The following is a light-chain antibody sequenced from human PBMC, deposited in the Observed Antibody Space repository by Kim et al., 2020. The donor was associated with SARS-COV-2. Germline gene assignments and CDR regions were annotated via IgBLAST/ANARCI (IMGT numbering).Light chain of an antibody. J-gene: IGLJ3*02. CDR1: SSDIGSYNL. V-gene: IGLV2-23*02. CDR2: EVS. CDR3: CSYAGSSTFGGV. Sequence: SSLSPPSSFSFSPFPSLPISCTGTSSDIGSYNLVSCYQHHPGKAPKLMIYEVSKRPSGVSNRFSGSKSGNTASLTISGLQAEDEADYYCCSYAGSSTFGGVFGGGTQLT.